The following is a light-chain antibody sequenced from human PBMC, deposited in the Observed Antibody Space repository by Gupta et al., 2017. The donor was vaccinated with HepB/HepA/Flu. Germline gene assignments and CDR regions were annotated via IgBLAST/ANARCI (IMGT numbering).Light chain of an antibody. V-gene: IGLV1-40*01. CDR3: QYYDSSLSDYV. CDR2: CNN. Sequence: QSVLTQPSSVSEAPGQRVTISCTGSPPNIGAVFDLHWSQQRPGTAPQLLIYCNNNRRSGVPDRFSGSKAGTSASLAITRLQAEDEADYNCQYYDSSLSDYVFGTGTKVTVL. CDR1: PPNIGAVFD. J-gene: IGLJ1*01.